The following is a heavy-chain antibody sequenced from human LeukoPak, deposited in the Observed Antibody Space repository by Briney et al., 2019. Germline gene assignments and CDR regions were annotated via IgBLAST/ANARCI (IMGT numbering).Heavy chain of an antibody. D-gene: IGHD1-1*01. CDR3: TTETAVDY. CDR1: GFTFSSAW. Sequence: GGSLRLSCAASGFTFSSAWMNWVRQAPGKGLEWVGRIKRETDGGTTDYAAPVKGRFTISRDDSKNTLLLQMNSLKTEDTAVYYCTTETAVDYWGQGTLVIVSS. CDR2: IKRETDGGTT. V-gene: IGHV3-15*01. J-gene: IGHJ4*02.